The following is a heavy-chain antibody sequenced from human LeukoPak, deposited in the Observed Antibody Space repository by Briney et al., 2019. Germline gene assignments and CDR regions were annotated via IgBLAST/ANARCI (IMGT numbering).Heavy chain of an antibody. CDR2: INHSGST. Sequence: SETLSLTCAVYGGSFSGYYWSWIRQPPGKGLEWIGEINHSGSTNYNPSLKGRVTISVDTSKNQFSLKLSSVAAADTAVYYCARIAAAALYYYYYYMDVWGKGTTVTVSS. D-gene: IGHD6-13*01. J-gene: IGHJ6*03. CDR3: ARIAAAALYYYYYYMDV. V-gene: IGHV4-34*01. CDR1: GGSFSGYY.